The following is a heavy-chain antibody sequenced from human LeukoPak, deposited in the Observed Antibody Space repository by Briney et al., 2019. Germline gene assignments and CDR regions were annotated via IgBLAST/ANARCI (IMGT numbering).Heavy chain of an antibody. V-gene: IGHV3-30-3*01. Sequence: GGSLRLSCAASGFTFSSYAMHWVRQAPGKGLEWVAVISYDGSNKYYADSVKGRFTISRDNSKNTLYLQMNSLRAEDTTVYYCARAYYYDSSGYYYPDYWGQGTLVTVSS. CDR3: ARAYYYDSSGYYYPDY. CDR2: ISYDGSNK. CDR1: GFTFSSYA. J-gene: IGHJ4*02. D-gene: IGHD3-22*01.